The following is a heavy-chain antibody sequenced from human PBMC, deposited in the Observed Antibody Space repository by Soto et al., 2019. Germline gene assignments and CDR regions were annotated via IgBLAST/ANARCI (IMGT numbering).Heavy chain of an antibody. CDR1: GGSMISYY. V-gene: IGHV4-59*12. CDR3: ARDSLRTFDY. Sequence: SETLSLTCTVSGGSMISYYWSWIRQPPGRGLEWIGYIYYSGSTYYNPSLKSRVTISVDTSKNQFSLKLSSVTAADTAVYYCARDSLRTFDYWGQGTLVTVSS. CDR2: IYYSGST. D-gene: IGHD4-17*01. J-gene: IGHJ4*02.